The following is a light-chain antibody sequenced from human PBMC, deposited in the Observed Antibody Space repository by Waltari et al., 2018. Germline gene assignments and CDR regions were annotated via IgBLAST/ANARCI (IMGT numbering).Light chain of an antibody. CDR1: QSISNY. Sequence: DIQMTQSPSSLSASVGDRVTITCRASQSISNYLNWYQQKPGEAPKLLIYAASTLQSGAPSRFSGSGSGTDFTLTISSLQPEDFATYYCQQSYNTPTLGPGTKVEI. J-gene: IGKJ3*01. CDR2: AAS. CDR3: QQSYNTPT. V-gene: IGKV1-39*01.